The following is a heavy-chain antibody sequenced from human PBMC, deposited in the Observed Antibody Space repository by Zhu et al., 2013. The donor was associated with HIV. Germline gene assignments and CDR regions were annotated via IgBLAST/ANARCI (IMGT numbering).Heavy chain of an antibody. CDR1: ALQQHA. Sequence: VQLVXSGAEVRSLGLGEGLLQGSEALQQHAISWVRTRPLDKGLSGVEGSSLSLVQQTTHRSSRAEVTITADKSTSTAYMELSSLRSEDTAVYYCARDRGYSSDDPYCFDYWGQGTLVTVSS. D-gene: IGHD6-19*01. CDR3: ARDRGYSSDDPYCFDY. CDR2: SSLSLVQ. J-gene: IGHJ4*02. V-gene: IGHV1-69*06.